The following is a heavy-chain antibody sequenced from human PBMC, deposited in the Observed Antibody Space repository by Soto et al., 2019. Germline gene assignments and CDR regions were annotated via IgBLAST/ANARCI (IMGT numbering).Heavy chain of an antibody. J-gene: IGHJ6*02. Sequence: GASVKVACKASGGTFSSYAISWVRQAPGQWLEWMGGIIPIFGTANYAQKFQGRVTITADESTSTAYMELSSLRSEDTAVYYCARDLASVTTVFMTYHYYGMEVWGQGTTVTVSS. CDR2: IIPIFGTA. CDR3: ARDLASVTTVFMTYHYYGMEV. CDR1: GGTFSSYA. D-gene: IGHD4-17*01. V-gene: IGHV1-69*13.